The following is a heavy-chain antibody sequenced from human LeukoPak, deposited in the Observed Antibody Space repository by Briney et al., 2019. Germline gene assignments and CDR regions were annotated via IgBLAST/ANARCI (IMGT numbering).Heavy chain of an antibody. CDR2: ISYDGSNK. D-gene: IGHD3-10*01. CDR3: ARSVMVRGVNLWFDP. J-gene: IGHJ5*02. V-gene: IGHV3-30*03. Sequence: GGSLRLSCAASGFTFSSYGMHWVRQAPGKGLEWVAVISYDGSNKYYADSVKGRFTISRDNSKNTLYLQMNSLRAEDTAVYYCARSVMVRGVNLWFDPWGQGTLVTVSS. CDR1: GFTFSSYG.